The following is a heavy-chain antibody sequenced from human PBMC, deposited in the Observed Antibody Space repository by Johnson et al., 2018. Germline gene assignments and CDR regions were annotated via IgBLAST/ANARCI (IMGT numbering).Heavy chain of an antibody. CDR3: TTDIEESSGRDY. V-gene: IGHV3-15*07. CDR1: GFTFSNAW. Sequence: VQLVQSGGGVVQPGRSLRLSCVASGFTFSNAWMNWVRQAPGKGLEWVGRIKSKSDGGTTDYAAPVKGRFTISRDDSKSTLYLLMYSLKTEDTAVYYCTTDIEESSGRDYWGQGTLVTVSS. CDR2: IKSKSDGGTT. J-gene: IGHJ4*02. D-gene: IGHD2-15*01.